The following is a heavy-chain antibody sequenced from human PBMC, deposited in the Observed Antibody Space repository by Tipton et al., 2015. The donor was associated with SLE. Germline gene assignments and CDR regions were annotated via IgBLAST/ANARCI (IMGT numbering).Heavy chain of an antibody. CDR1: GFTFSSYS. D-gene: IGHD3-3*01. Sequence: SLRLSCAASGFTFSSYSMNWVRQAPGKGLEWVSYISSSSSTIYYADSVKGRFTISRDNAKNSLYLQMNSLGAEDTAVYYCARGSYDFWSGYYYYYYYMDVWGKGTTVTISS. CDR3: ARGSYDFWSGYYYYYYYMDV. V-gene: IGHV3-48*01. J-gene: IGHJ6*03. CDR2: ISSSSSTI.